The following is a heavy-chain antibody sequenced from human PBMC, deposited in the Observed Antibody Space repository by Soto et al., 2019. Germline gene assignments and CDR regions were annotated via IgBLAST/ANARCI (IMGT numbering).Heavy chain of an antibody. V-gene: IGHV4-30-4*01. D-gene: IGHD6-6*01. CDR1: GGSISSGDYY. CDR2: NYYSGIT. Sequence: SETLSLTCTVSGGSISSGDYYWSWIRQPPGKGLEWIGYNYYSGITYYNPSLKSRVTISLDTSKNQFSLKLSSVTAADTAVYYCARGSSIAGLYYGMDVWGQGTTVTVSS. J-gene: IGHJ6*02. CDR3: ARGSSIAGLYYGMDV.